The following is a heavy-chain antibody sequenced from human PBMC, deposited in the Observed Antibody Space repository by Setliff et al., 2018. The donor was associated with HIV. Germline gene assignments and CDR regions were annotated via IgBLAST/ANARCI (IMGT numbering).Heavy chain of an antibody. J-gene: IGHJ5*02. CDR1: GFTFSSYS. CDR2: ISSSSSTI. V-gene: IGHV3-48*01. D-gene: IGHD6-13*01. CDR3: ARAGYSSSWYYNWFDP. Sequence: PGGSLRLSCAASGFTFSSYSMNWVRQAPGKGLEWVSYISSSSSTIYYADSVKGRFTISRDNAKNSLYLQMNSLRAEDTAVYYCARAGYSSSWYYNWFDPWGQGTLVTVSS.